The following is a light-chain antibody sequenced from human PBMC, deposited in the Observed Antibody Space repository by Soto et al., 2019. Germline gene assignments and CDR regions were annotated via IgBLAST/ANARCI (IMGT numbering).Light chain of an antibody. CDR3: QQYYITPLT. J-gene: IGKJ3*01. CDR1: QSVLYSSNNKNY. CDR2: WAS. V-gene: IGKV4-1*01. Sequence: DIVMTQSPDSLAVSLGERATINCKSSQSVLYSSNNKNYLAWYQQKPRQPPKLLIYWASTRESGVPDRFSGSGSGIDFTLTISSLQAEDVAVYYCQQYYITPLTFGPGTTVALK.